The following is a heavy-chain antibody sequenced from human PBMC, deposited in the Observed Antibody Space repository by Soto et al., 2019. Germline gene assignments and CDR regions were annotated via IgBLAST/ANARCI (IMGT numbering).Heavy chain of an antibody. CDR2: IIPIFGTA. J-gene: IGHJ6*02. V-gene: IGHV1-69*01. CDR3: ARSSTVTTLYSYYYGMEV. Sequence: QVQLVQSGAEVKKPGSSVKVSCKASGGTFSSYAISWVRQAPGQGLEWMGGIIPIFGTANYAQKFQGRVTITADESTSTAYMELSILRSEDTALYYCARSSTVTTLYSYYYGMEVGGQGTTVTVSS. D-gene: IGHD4-17*01. CDR1: GGTFSSYA.